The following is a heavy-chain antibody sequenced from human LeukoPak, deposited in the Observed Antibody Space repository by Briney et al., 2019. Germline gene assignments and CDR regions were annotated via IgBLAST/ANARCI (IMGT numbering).Heavy chain of an antibody. CDR1: GFTFSTTY. CDR3: ATPADDY. CDR2: IKEDGSKK. V-gene: IGHV3-7*01. J-gene: IGHJ4*02. Sequence: GGSLRLSCAASGFTFSTTYMSWVRHAPGKGLEWVANIKEDGSKKSYADSVKGRFTISRDNAKSSLCLQMNSLRAEDTALYYCATPADDYWGQGTLVTVSS.